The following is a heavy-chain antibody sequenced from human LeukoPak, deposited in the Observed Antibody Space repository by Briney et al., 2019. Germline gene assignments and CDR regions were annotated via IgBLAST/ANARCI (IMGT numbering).Heavy chain of an antibody. CDR2: IQTSGRV. D-gene: IGHD4-17*01. CDR1: GSSFNTYY. Sequence: PSETLSLTCSVSGSSFNTYYWSWLRRPAGKGLEWIGRIQTSGRVNYNPSLQSRVTLYLDTPKNLVSLQLTSVTAADTAVYYCARDRGNGDYGDYFDSWGQGTQVTVSS. J-gene: IGHJ4*02. V-gene: IGHV4-4*07. CDR3: ARDRGNGDYGDYFDS.